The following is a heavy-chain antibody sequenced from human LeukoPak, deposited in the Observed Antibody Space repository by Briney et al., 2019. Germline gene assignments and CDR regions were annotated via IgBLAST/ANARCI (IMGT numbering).Heavy chain of an antibody. CDR2: ISWNSGSI. J-gene: IGHJ1*01. CDR3: AKGPSGMAVAGSPKYFQH. Sequence: GGSLRLSCVASGFTFDDYAMHWVRQAPGKGLEWVSGISWNSGSIDYADSVKGRFTISRDNAKNSLYLQMNSLRAEDTALYYCAKGPSGMAVAGSPKYFQHWGQGTRVTVSS. D-gene: IGHD6-19*01. V-gene: IGHV3-9*01. CDR1: GFTFDDYA.